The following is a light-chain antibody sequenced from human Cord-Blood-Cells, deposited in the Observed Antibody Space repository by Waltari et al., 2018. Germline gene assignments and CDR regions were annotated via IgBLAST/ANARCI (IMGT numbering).Light chain of an antibody. V-gene: IGLV2-14*03. CDR1: SSDVGGYNY. Sequence: QSALTQPASVSGSPGQSITISCTGTSSDVGGYNYVSWYQQHPGKAPKLMIYDVSNPSPGVSHRFSCSNAGKTALPIISWLQAEDEADYYCSSYTSSSYVFGTGTKVTVL. CDR2: DVS. J-gene: IGLJ1*01. CDR3: SSYTSSSYV.